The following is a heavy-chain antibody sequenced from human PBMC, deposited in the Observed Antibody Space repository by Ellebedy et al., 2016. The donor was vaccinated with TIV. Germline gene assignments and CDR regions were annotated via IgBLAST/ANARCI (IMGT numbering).Heavy chain of an antibody. V-gene: IGHV3-23*01. CDR1: GFTFSGFA. CDR2: ITSGATT. D-gene: IGHD1-26*01. CDR3: AKDKVFGDSRWEIDV. Sequence: GESLKISCAASGFTFSGFAISWVRQAPGKGLEWVSGITSGATTYYADSVKGRFTISRDNSKNTLYLQMNSLRAEETAIYYCAKDKVFGDSRWEIDVWGQGTTVTVSS. J-gene: IGHJ6*02.